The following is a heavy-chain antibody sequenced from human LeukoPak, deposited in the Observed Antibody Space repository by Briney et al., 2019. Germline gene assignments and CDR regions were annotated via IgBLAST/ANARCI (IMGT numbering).Heavy chain of an antibody. Sequence: ASVTVSCKASGYTFTSYGISWVRQAPGQGLEWMGWISAYNGNTNYAQKLQGRVTMTTDTSTSTAYMELRSLRSDDTAVYYCARDLVAGDCSSTSCYLFDYWGQGTLVTVSS. CDR3: ARDLVAGDCSSTSCYLFDY. V-gene: IGHV1-18*01. CDR1: GYTFTSYG. D-gene: IGHD2-2*01. J-gene: IGHJ4*02. CDR2: ISAYNGNT.